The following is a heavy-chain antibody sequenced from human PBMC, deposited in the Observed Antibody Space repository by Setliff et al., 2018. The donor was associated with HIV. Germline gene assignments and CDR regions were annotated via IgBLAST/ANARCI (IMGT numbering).Heavy chain of an antibody. Sequence: SETLSLTCTVSGDSTSSSSSYWGWIRQPPGKGLEWIGSIYYSGSTYYNPSLKSRVTISVDTSKNQFSLKLNSVTAADTAVYYCARTRGYTYGYIDSWAQGTLVTVS. CDR3: ARTRGYTYGYIDS. CDR2: IYYSGST. V-gene: IGHV4-39*01. J-gene: IGHJ4*02. CDR1: GDSTSSSSSY. D-gene: IGHD5-18*01.